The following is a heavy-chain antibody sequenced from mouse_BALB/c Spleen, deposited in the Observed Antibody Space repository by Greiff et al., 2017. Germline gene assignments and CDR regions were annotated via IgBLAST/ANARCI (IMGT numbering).Heavy chain of an antibody. CDR3: ASLYYYGSRGNWYFDV. D-gene: IGHD1-1*01. CDR2: INPNNGGT. J-gene: IGHJ1*01. Sequence: EVQLQQSGPELVKPGASVKISCKTSGYTFTEYTMHWVKQSHGKSLEWIGGINPNNGGTSYNQKFKGKATLTADKSSSTAYMQLSSLTSEDSAVYFCASLYYYGSRGNWYFDVWGAGTTVTVSS. V-gene: IGHV1-18*01. CDR1: GYTFTEYT.